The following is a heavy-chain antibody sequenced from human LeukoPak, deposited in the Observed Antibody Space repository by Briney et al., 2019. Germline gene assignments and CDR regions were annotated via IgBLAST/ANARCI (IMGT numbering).Heavy chain of an antibody. CDR2: IRYDGNNK. Sequence: PGGSLRLSCAASGFTFSSYGMHWVRQAPGKGLEWVAFIRYDGNNKYYADSVKGRFTISRATSKNTLYLQMNSLTPEDTAVYYCAKDLGIAAALPYDYFDYWGRGTLVTVSS. D-gene: IGHD6-13*01. CDR3: AKDLGIAAALPYDYFDY. V-gene: IGHV3-30*02. CDR1: GFTFSSYG. J-gene: IGHJ4*02.